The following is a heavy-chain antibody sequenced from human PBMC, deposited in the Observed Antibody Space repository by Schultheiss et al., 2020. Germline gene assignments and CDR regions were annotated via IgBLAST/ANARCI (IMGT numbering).Heavy chain of an antibody. J-gene: IGHJ6*02. CDR3: ARAPGRIRSSRYYYGMDV. V-gene: IGHV3-48*03. CDR1: GFTFSSYA. Sequence: GGSLRLSCAASGFTFSSYAIHWVRQAPGKGLEWVSAISGSGGSTYYADSVKGRFTISRDNAKNSLYLQMNSLRAEDTAVYYCARAPGRIRSSRYYYGMDVWGQGTTVTVSS. D-gene: IGHD1-26*01. CDR2: ISGSGGST.